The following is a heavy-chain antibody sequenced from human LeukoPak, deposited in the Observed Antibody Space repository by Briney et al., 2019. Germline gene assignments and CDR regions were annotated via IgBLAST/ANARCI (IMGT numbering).Heavy chain of an antibody. J-gene: IGHJ5*02. D-gene: IGHD3-10*01. V-gene: IGHV1-69*06. CDR3: AREQRNYYGSGSFRPLGLYWFDP. CDR2: IIPIFGTA. Sequence: ASVKVSCKASGGTFSSYAISWVRQAPGQGLEWMGGIIPIFGTANYAQKFQGRVTITADKSTSTAYMELSSLRSEDTAVYYCAREQRNYYGSGSFRPLGLYWFDPWGQGTLVTVSS. CDR1: GGTFSSYA.